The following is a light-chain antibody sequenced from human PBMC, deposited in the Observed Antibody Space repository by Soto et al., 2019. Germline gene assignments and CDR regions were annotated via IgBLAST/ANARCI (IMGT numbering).Light chain of an antibody. CDR2: GSS. CDR3: QQYHLYWT. V-gene: IGKV1-5*01. CDR1: QRIATW. J-gene: IGKJ1*01. Sequence: DIPLTQSPSTLSASVGDRVTITCRASQRIATWLAWYQHQPGSAPKLLIYGSSTLHSGVPSIFSGSGAGAESTLTIDNLPPEDFATYYCQQYHLYWTFGPGTQVEI.